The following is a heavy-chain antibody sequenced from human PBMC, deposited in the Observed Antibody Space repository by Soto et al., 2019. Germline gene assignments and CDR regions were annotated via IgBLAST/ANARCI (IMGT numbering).Heavy chain of an antibody. CDR1: GFTLSSSA. D-gene: IGHD3-10*01. CDR3: ARDRERYGSGSYPYFYYGMDV. CDR2: ISYDGSNK. J-gene: IGHJ6*02. V-gene: IGHV3-30-3*01. Sequence: GGSLRLSCAASGFTLSSSAMHWVRQAPGKGLEWVAVISYDGSNKYYADSVKGRFTISRDNSKNTLYLQLNILRAEDTAVFYCARDRERYGSGSYPYFYYGMDVWGQGTTVTVSS.